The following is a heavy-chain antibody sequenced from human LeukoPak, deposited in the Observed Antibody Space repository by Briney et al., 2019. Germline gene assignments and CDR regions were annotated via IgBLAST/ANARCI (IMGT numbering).Heavy chain of an antibody. D-gene: IGHD3-22*01. CDR2: ISAYNGNT. CDR3: ARDPLYDSSGYYYYYYGMDV. CDR1: GYTFTSYG. J-gene: IGHJ6*02. Sequence: GASVKVSCKASGYTFTSYGISWVRQAPGQGLEWMGWISAYNGNTNYAQKLQGRVTMTTDTSTSTAYMELRSLRSDDTAVYYCARDPLYDSSGYYYYYYGMDVWGQGTTVTVSS. V-gene: IGHV1-18*04.